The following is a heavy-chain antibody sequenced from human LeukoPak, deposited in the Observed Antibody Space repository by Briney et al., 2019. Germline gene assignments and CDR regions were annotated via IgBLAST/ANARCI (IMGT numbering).Heavy chain of an antibody. CDR1: GFSFGSHG. V-gene: IGHV3-33*01. J-gene: IGHJ4*02. CDR2: IWYDGNTK. Sequence: GGSLRLSCTASGFSFGSHGMHWVRQTPGKGLDWVAVIWYDGNTKYCADSVKGRFTISRDNPKNTLFLEMNTLRVEDTAVYRCARGPALGVRGAHLDYWGQGILVAVSS. CDR3: ARGPALGVRGAHLDY. D-gene: IGHD3-10*01.